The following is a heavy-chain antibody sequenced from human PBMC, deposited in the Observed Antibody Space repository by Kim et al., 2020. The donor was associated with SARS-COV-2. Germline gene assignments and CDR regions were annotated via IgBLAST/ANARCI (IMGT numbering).Heavy chain of an antibody. CDR2: ISSSGSTI. CDR3: ARDVLVGATAGADAFDI. J-gene: IGHJ3*02. CDR1: GFTFSSYE. D-gene: IGHD1-26*01. V-gene: IGHV3-48*03. Sequence: GGSLRLSCAASGFTFSSYEMNWVRQAPGKGLEWVSYISSSGSTIYYADSVKGRFTISRDNAKNSLYLQMNGLRAEDTAVYYCARDVLVGATAGADAFDIWGQGTMVTVSS.